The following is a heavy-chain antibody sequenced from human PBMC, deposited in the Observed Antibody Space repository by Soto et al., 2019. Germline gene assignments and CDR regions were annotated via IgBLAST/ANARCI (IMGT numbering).Heavy chain of an antibody. V-gene: IGHV3-21*01. CDR3: ARDLSGGNYYYHGLDV. CDR1: GFTFSDYD. Sequence: EVQLVESGGGLVKPGGSLRLSCAASGFTFSDYDMTWVRQAPGKGLEWVSSITSKSIYKYSADSLKGRFTISRDNAKNTRFLQINSLRAEDTAVYYCARDLSGGNYYYHGLDVWGQGTTVTVSS. J-gene: IGHJ6*02. CDR2: ITSKSIYK. D-gene: IGHD1-26*01.